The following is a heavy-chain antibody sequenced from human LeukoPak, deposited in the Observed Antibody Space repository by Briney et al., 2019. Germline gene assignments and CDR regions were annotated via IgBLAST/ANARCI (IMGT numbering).Heavy chain of an antibody. J-gene: IGHJ4*02. CDR3: ARDLDWLLFDY. Sequence: GGSLRLSCAASGLTFSAYWMHWARQAPGKGLVWVSRVKYDGSTTTYADSVKGRFTISRDNAKNILYLQMNSLRVEDTAVYYCARDLDWLLFDYWGQGTLVTVSS. CDR2: VKYDGSTT. V-gene: IGHV3-74*01. CDR1: GLTFSAYW. D-gene: IGHD3-9*01.